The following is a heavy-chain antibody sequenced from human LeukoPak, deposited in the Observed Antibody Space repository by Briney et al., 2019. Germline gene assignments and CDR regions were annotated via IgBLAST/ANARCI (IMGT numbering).Heavy chain of an antibody. Sequence: SETLSLTCAVYGGSFSGYYWSWIRQPPGKGLEWIGGINHSGSTNYNPSLKSRVTISVDTSKNQFSLKLSSVTAADTAVYYCARGHYDILTGYSHFDYWGQGTLVTVSS. CDR3: ARGHYDILTGYSHFDY. V-gene: IGHV4-34*01. J-gene: IGHJ4*02. D-gene: IGHD3-9*01. CDR1: GGSFSGYY. CDR2: INHSGST.